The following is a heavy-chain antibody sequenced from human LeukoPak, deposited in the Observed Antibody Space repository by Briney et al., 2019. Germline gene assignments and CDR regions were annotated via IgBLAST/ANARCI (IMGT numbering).Heavy chain of an antibody. Sequence: QSGGSLRLSCAASGFSVSGKFMSWVRQAPGKGLEWVSIIHYDGKIRYAGSVGGRFTIYRDDSENTLFLQMNSLRVDDTAVYYCARGGMAHEYQVLKVDYFDYWGQGTLVTVSS. J-gene: IGHJ4*02. CDR3: ARGGMAHEYQVLKVDYFDY. V-gene: IGHV3-53*01. CDR2: IHYDGKI. D-gene: IGHD2-2*01. CDR1: GFSVSGKF.